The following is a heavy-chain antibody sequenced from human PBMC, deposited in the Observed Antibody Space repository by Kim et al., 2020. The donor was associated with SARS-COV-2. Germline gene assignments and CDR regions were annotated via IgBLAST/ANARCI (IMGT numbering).Heavy chain of an antibody. J-gene: IGHJ3*02. D-gene: IGHD3-10*01. Sequence: GYTKYAQGFQGRVTFTRDTSAGTAYMGLSSLRSEDTAVYYCAKGSSQYDIWGQGTMVTVSS. V-gene: IGHV1-3*01. CDR2: GYT. CDR3: AKGSSQYDI.